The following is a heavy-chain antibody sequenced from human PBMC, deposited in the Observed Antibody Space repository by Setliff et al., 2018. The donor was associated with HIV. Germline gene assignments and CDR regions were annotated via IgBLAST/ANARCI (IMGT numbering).Heavy chain of an antibody. Sequence: PSETLSLTCSVSGVSINRTDHYWGWIRQSPGKRLEWIGSVSQSGSTYYNPSLKSRITISVDRSKNLFSLKLISVTAADQGVYYCARVPVARANWFDPWGRGTLVTVSS. J-gene: IGHJ5*02. V-gene: IGHV4-39*01. CDR2: VSQSGST. CDR1: GVSINRTDHY. D-gene: IGHD2-21*01. CDR3: ARVPVARANWFDP.